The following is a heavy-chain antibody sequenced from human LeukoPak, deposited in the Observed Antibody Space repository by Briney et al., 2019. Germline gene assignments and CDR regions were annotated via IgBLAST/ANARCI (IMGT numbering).Heavy chain of an antibody. CDR3: VREGGCGWYSGWFDP. J-gene: IGHJ5*02. V-gene: IGHV3-74*01. CDR2: IDSDGYST. D-gene: IGHD6-19*01. CDR1: RFTFNTYW. Sequence: GGSLRLSCAASRFTFNTYWMHWVRQAPGKGLVWVSRIDSDGYSTAYADSVKGRFTISRDNAKNTLYLQMNSLRAEDTAVYYCVREGGCGWYSGWFDPWGQGTLVTVSS.